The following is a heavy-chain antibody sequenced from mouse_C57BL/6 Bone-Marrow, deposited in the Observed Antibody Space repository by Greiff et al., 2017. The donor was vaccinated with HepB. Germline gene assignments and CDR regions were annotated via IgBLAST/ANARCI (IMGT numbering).Heavy chain of an antibody. J-gene: IGHJ1*03. Sequence: EVQLQQSGAELVRPGASVKLSCTASGFNIKDYYMHWVKQRPEQGLEWIGRIDPEDGDTEYAPKFQGKATMTADTSSNTAYLQLSSLTSEDTAVYYCARHGYDRDWYFDVWGTGTTVTVSS. CDR2: IDPEDGDT. D-gene: IGHD2-2*01. V-gene: IGHV14-1*01. CDR1: GFNIKDYY. CDR3: ARHGYDRDWYFDV.